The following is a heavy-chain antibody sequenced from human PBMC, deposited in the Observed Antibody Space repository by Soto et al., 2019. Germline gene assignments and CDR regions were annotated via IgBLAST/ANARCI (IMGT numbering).Heavy chain of an antibody. Sequence: QVQLVQSGAEVKKPGSSVKVSCKASGGTFSSYTISWVRQAPGQGLEWMGRIIPILGIANYAQKFQGRVKIRANKTTSTAYMELSRLGSEDTAVYYCAMEYCSSTSCYRDYWGQGTLVTVSS. CDR1: GGTFSSYT. D-gene: IGHD2-2*02. J-gene: IGHJ4*02. CDR2: IIPILGIA. CDR3: AMEYCSSTSCYRDY. V-gene: IGHV1-69*02.